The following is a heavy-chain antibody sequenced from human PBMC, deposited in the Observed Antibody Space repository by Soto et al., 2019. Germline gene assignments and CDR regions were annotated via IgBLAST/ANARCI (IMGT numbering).Heavy chain of an antibody. Sequence: SETLSLTCTVSGGSISIGGYYWSCIRQHPGKGLEWIGYIYYSGSTYYNPSLKSRVTISVDTSKNQFSLKLSSVTAADTAVYYCASTYPLGLEWLKRWGYYYYGMDVWGQGTTVTVSS. J-gene: IGHJ6*02. CDR1: GGSISIGGYY. D-gene: IGHD3-3*01. V-gene: IGHV4-31*03. CDR3: ASTYPLGLEWLKRWGYYYYGMDV. CDR2: IYYSGST.